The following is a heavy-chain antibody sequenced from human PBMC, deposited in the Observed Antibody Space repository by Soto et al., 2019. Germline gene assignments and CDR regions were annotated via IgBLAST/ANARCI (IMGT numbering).Heavy chain of an antibody. J-gene: IGHJ4*02. Sequence: GGSLRLSCAASGFSLSASSMNWVRQAPGKGLEWVSYISSSGATIYYADSVKGRFSISRDKAQNSVYLQMNSLRDEDTAVYYCARDLSDYAKYYFDYWGQGTPVTVS. CDR1: GFSLSASS. D-gene: IGHD2-8*01. CDR3: ARDLSDYAKYYFDY. V-gene: IGHV3-48*02. CDR2: ISSSGATI.